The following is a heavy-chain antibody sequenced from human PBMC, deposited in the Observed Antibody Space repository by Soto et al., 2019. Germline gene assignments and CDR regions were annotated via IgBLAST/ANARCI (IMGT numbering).Heavy chain of an antibody. J-gene: IGHJ3*01. D-gene: IGHD6-6*01. CDR1: GFSFSTSGVG. Sequence: QMTLEESGPTLVKPTQTLTLTCSFSGFSFSTSGVGVGWVRQPPGKALEWLALIYWSGDEHYRPSLKSRLPITKDTSKNQVVLIMTNMDPVDTATYYCARGLATLPVFAFDVWGQGTTVTVSS. V-gene: IGHV2-5*01. CDR3: ARGLATLPVFAFDV. CDR2: IYWSGDE.